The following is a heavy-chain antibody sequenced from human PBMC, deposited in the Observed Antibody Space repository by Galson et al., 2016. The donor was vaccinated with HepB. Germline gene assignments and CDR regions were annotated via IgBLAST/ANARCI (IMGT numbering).Heavy chain of an antibody. J-gene: IGHJ4*02. CDR2: ISAYNGDT. Sequence: SVKVSCKASGYTFTNYGISWVRQAPGQGLEWMGWISAYNGDTSYAQKLQGRVTMTTDTSTSTAYMELRSLRSVDTAVYYCARGYYASGRSDPDYWGQGTLVTVSS. V-gene: IGHV1-18*01. D-gene: IGHD3-10*01. CDR3: ARGYYASGRSDPDY. CDR1: GYTFTNYG.